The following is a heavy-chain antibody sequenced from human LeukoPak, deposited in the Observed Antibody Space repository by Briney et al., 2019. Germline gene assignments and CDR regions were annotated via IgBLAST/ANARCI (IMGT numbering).Heavy chain of an antibody. V-gene: IGHV3-23*01. J-gene: IGHJ6*03. CDR1: GFTFNNYV. D-gene: IGHD3-10*01. CDR3: AKGPGDYYYYMDV. Sequence: GGSLRLSCAASGFTFNNYVMSWVRQAPGKRLEWVSVISGSGGYTNYADSVKGRFTISRDNSKNTLYLQMNSLRAEDTAVYYCAKGPGDYYYYMDVWGKGTTVTVSS. CDR2: ISGSGGYT.